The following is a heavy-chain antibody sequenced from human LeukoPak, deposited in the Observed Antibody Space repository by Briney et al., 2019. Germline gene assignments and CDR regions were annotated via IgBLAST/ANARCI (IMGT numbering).Heavy chain of an antibody. J-gene: IGHJ4*02. CDR3: AAVDHGNDY. CDR1: GFTFSQFW. Sequence: PGGSLRLSCAAYGFTFSQFWMSWVRQAPGKGLEWVANIKRDGSEKSYVDSVKGRFTISRDNAKNSLYLQMNRLRAEDTGVYYCAAVDHGNDYWGQGTLVTVSS. V-gene: IGHV3-7*01. D-gene: IGHD1-14*01. CDR2: IKRDGSEK.